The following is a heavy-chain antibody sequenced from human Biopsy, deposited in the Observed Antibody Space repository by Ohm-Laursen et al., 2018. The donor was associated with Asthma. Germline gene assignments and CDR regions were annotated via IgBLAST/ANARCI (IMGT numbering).Heavy chain of an antibody. Sequence: SLRLSCAASGFVFSQCGKHWVRQGPGKGLEWVALVSSDGHNKYYEDSVKGRFTISRDNSRNRLYLQINSLTVEDSAVYFCARQSGQEYGDSIPFDTWGQGTKVAVSS. D-gene: IGHD3-22*01. CDR2: VSSDGHNK. CDR3: ARQSGQEYGDSIPFDT. J-gene: IGHJ3*02. CDR1: GFVFSQCG. V-gene: IGHV3-30*03.